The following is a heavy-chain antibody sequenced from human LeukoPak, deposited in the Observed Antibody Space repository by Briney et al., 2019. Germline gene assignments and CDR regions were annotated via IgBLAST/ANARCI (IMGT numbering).Heavy chain of an antibody. CDR2: IYYSGST. Sequence: SETLSLTCTVSGGSISSYYWSWIRQPPGKGLEWIGYIYYSGSTNYNPSLKSRVTISVDTSKNQFSLKLSSVTAADTAVYYCARLQRQQLVLHYYYYMDVWGKGTTVTVSS. CDR3: ARLQRQQLVLHYYYYMDV. J-gene: IGHJ6*03. V-gene: IGHV4-59*08. D-gene: IGHD6-13*01. CDR1: GGSISSYY.